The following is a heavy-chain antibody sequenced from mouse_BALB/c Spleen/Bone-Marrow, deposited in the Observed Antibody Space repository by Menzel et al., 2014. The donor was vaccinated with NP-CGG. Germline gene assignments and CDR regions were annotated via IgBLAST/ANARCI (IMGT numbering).Heavy chain of an antibody. J-gene: IGHJ2*01. D-gene: IGHD1-1*01. CDR3: AREATYYAYFDY. V-gene: IGHV1-4*02. CDR2: INPTRGYN. CDR1: GYTFTSFT. Sequence: VQLQQSAPELARPGASVKMSCKASGYTFTSFTIQWIKQRPGQGLEWIGYINPTRGYNDYNQKFKDRTTLTADKSSSTTYMQLTSLTSEDSAVYYCAREATYYAYFDYWGQGTALAVSS.